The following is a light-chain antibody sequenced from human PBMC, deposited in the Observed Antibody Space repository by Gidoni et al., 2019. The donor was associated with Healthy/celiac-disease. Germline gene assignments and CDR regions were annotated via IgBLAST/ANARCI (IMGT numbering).Light chain of an antibody. CDR2: DAS. CDR3: QQRSNWPPSLT. V-gene: IGKV3-11*01. CDR1: QSVSSY. Sequence: VLTQSPATLSLSPGERATLSCRASQSVSSYLAWYQQKPGQAPRLRIYDASNRATGIPARFSGSGSGTDFTLTISSLEPEDFAVYYCQQRSNWPPSLTFGGGTKVEIK. J-gene: IGKJ4*01.